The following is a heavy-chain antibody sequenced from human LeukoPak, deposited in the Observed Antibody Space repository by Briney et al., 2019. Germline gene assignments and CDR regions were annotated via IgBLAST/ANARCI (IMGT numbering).Heavy chain of an antibody. CDR2: ISYDGSNK. J-gene: IGHJ4*02. CDR3: AKLVSSSTVDY. V-gene: IGHV3-30*18. CDR1: GFTFSSYG. Sequence: PGGSLRLSCAASGFTFSSYGMHWVRQAPGKGLEWVAVISYDGSNKYYADSVKGRFTISRDNSKNTLYLQMNSLRAEDTAVYYCAKLVSSSTVDYWGQGTLVTVSS. D-gene: IGHD6-6*01.